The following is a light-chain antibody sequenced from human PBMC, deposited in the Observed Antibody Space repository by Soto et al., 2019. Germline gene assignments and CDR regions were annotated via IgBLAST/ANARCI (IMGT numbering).Light chain of an antibody. CDR1: SSDVGGYNY. J-gene: IGLJ1*01. CDR3: CSYAGNYIYV. V-gene: IGLV2-11*01. Sequence: QSVLNQPRSVSGSPGQSVTISCTGTSSDVGGYNYVSWYQQHPGKAPKLMIYDVSKRPSGVPDRSSGSKSGNTASLTISGLQAEDEDDYYCCSYAGNYIYVFGTGNKVTVL. CDR2: DVS.